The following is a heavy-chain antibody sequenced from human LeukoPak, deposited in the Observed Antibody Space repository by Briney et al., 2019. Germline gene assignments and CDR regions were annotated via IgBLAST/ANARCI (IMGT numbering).Heavy chain of an antibody. V-gene: IGHV3-23*01. D-gene: IGHD5-12*01. J-gene: IGHJ4*02. CDR1: GFTFSSYA. CDR3: AKTNSYSGYDEIDY. CDR2: ISGSGGST. Sequence: GSLRLSCAASGFTFSSYAMSWVRQAPGKGLEGVSAISGSGGSTYYADSVKGRFTISRDNSKNTLYLQMNSLRAEDTAVYYCAKTNSYSGYDEIDYWGQGTLVTVSS.